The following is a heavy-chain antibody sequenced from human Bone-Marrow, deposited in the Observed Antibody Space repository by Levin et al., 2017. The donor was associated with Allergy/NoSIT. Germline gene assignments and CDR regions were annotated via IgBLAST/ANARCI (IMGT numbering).Heavy chain of an antibody. V-gene: IGHV4-61*01. Sequence: SETLSLTCTVSGGSVSSGSYYWSWIRQPPGKGLEWIGYIYYSGSTNYNPSLKSRVTISVDTSKNQFSLKLSSVTAADTAVYYCARGGGSQLRFLEWLPNYYYYGMDVWGQGTTVTVSS. CDR2: IYYSGST. J-gene: IGHJ6*02. CDR3: ARGGGSQLRFLEWLPNYYYYGMDV. CDR1: GGSVSSGSYY. D-gene: IGHD3-3*01.